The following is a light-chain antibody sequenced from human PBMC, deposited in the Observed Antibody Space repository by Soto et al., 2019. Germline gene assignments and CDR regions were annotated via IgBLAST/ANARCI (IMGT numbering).Light chain of an antibody. V-gene: IGKV3-11*01. J-gene: IGKJ1*01. CDR2: DAS. CDR1: QSVSSY. Sequence: EIVLTQSPATLPLSPGERATLSCRASQSVSSYLAWFQQQPGQAPRLLIYDASNRATGIPARFSGSGSGTDFTLTISSLEPEDFAVYYCQQRSNWPWTFGQGTKVEIK. CDR3: QQRSNWPWT.